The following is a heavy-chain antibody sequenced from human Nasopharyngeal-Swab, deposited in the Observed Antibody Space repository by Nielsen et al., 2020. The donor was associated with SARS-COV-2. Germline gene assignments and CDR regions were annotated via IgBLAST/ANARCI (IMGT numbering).Heavy chain of an antibody. CDR2: IYWDDDK. Sequence: SGPTLVQPTQPLTLPCTFSGFSLSPSGVGVGWIRQPPGKALEWLALIYWDDDKRYSPSLKSRLTTTKDTSKNQVVLTMTNMDPVDTATYYCAHSSSTAYYVDYWGQGTLVTVSS. V-gene: IGHV2-5*02. CDR1: GFSLSPSGVG. D-gene: IGHD6-13*01. J-gene: IGHJ4*02. CDR3: AHSSSTAYYVDY.